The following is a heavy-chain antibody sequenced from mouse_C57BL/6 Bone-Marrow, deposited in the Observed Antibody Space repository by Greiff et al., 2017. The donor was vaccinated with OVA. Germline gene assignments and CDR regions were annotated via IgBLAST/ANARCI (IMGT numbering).Heavy chain of an antibody. J-gene: IGHJ4*01. V-gene: IGHV1-18*01. CDR1: GYKFTDYN. CDR2: INPNNGGT. Sequence: EVQLQQSGAELVKPGASVKISCKASGYKFTDYNMDWVKQRHGQILEWIGDINPNNGGTIYNQKFKGKATMTVDKSSSTAYMELSSLTAEDTAVYYGARLLIYYYGSRGMDYWGQGTSVTVSS. CDR3: ARLLIYYYGSRGMDY. D-gene: IGHD1-1*01.